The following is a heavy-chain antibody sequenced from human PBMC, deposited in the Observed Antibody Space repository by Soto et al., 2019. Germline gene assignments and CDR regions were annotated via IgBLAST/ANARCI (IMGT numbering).Heavy chain of an antibody. D-gene: IGHD2-15*01. V-gene: IGHV1-24*01. J-gene: IGHJ3*02. Sequence: SVKVSCKVSGYTLTELSMHWVRQAPGKGLEWMGGFDPEDGETIYAQKFQGRVTMTEDTSTSTAYMELSSLRSEERAVYYCAKEKGGYCSGGSCQASDAFDIWGKETMVTV. CDR2: FDPEDGET. CDR3: AKEKGGYCSGGSCQASDAFDI. CDR1: GYTLTELS.